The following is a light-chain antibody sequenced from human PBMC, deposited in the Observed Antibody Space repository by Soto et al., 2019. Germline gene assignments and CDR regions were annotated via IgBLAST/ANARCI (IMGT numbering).Light chain of an antibody. Sequence: EIALTQSPGTLSLSPGERATLSCRASQSVSSSYLAWYQQKPGQAPRLLIYSASSRATGIPDRFSGSGSGTDFTLTISRLEPEDFAVYYCQQYGSSPGTFGQGTKV. J-gene: IGKJ1*01. V-gene: IGKV3-20*01. CDR2: SAS. CDR3: QQYGSSPGT. CDR1: QSVSSSY.